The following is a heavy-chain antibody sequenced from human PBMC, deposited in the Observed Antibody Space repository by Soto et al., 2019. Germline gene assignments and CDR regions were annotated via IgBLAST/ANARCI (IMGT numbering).Heavy chain of an antibody. V-gene: IGHV3-74*01. J-gene: IGHJ4*02. Sequence: EVQLVESGGGLVQPGGSLRLSCAASGFTFSNYWMHWVRQAPGKGLVWVSRINRDGSSTTYADSVKGRFTISRDNAKSRLYLQMNCLYYCTRADGSNAAQDYWGQGSLVTVSS. D-gene: IGHD3-10*01. CDR2: INRDGSST. CDR1: GFTFSNYW. CDR3: AAQDY.